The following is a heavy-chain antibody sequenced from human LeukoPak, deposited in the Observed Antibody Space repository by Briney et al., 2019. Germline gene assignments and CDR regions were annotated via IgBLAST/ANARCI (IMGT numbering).Heavy chain of an antibody. J-gene: IGHJ4*02. D-gene: IGHD3-3*01. CDR1: GFTFSSYA. CDR3: AKADYDFWSSLDF. CDR2: ITGSGTSA. V-gene: IGHV3-23*01. Sequence: GGSLRLSCAASGFTFSSYAMGWVRQAPGKGLQWVSTITGSGTSAYYAASVKGRFTISSDTSKNTVYLQMNSLRAEDTAVYYCAKADYDFWSSLDFWGQGTLVTVSS.